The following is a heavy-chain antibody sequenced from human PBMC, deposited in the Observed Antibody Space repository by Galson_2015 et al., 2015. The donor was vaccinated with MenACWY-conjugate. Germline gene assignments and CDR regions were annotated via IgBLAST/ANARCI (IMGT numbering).Heavy chain of an antibody. Sequence: CAISGDSVSSHSAAWNWIRQSPSRGLEWLGRTYYRSKWFNDYAVSVKSRITINPDTSKNQFSLQLTSVTPEDTTVYYCARDRVSSSSYYYYYGMDVWGQGTTVTVSS. CDR3: ARDRVSSSSYYYYYGMDV. J-gene: IGHJ6*02. D-gene: IGHD6-6*01. CDR1: GDSVSSHSAA. V-gene: IGHV6-1*01. CDR2: TYYRSKWFN.